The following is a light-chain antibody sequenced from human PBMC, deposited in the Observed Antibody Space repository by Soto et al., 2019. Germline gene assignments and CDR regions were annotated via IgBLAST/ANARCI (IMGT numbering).Light chain of an antibody. CDR1: SSDIGGYNY. V-gene: IGLV2-8*01. J-gene: IGLJ3*02. CDR2: EVS. Sequence: QSALTQPPSASGSPGQSVTISCTGTSSDIGGYNYVSWYQHHPGKAPKVMIYEVSKLPSGVPDRFSGSKSGNTASLTVSGLQPEDEADYYCSSYAGSNNLGVFGGGTKLT. CDR3: SSYAGSNNLGV.